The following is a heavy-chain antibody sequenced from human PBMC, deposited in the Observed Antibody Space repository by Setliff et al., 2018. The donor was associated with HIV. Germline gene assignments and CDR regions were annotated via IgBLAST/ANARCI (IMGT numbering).Heavy chain of an antibody. J-gene: IGHJ6*03. D-gene: IGHD3-22*01. CDR3: AKGGYYDSTGYYYYYLYYLDE. Sequence: ASVKVSCKASGYSFSDYYIHWVRQAPGHGFQWMGWISPKYGGTNYAQNFQGRVTMTRDTSISTAYMELSSLRSEDTAVYYCAKGGYYDSTGYYYYYLYYLDEWGKGTTVTVSS. CDR2: ISPKYGGT. V-gene: IGHV1-2*02. CDR1: GYSFSDYY.